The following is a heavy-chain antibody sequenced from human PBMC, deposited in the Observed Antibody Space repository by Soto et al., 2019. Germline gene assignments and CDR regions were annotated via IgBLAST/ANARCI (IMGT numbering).Heavy chain of an antibody. V-gene: IGHV3-66*01. J-gene: IGHJ6*02. Sequence: EVQLVESGGTLVQPGGSLRLSCAASGFIASTSYIFGVRQAPGTGLEWVAVTYTSGSADYADSVKGRFTSSRDDSKNTLYLQMNSLRAEDTAVYYCARDPPSTSDYGLDVWGQGTTVTVSS. CDR2: TYTSGSA. CDR3: ARDPPSTSDYGLDV. CDR1: GFIASTSY. D-gene: IGHD3-16*01.